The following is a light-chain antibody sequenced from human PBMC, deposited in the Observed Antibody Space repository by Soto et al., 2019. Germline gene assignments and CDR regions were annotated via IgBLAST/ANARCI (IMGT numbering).Light chain of an antibody. J-gene: IGLJ1*01. CDR3: SSYTSSSTLCV. Sequence: QSALTQPASVSGSPGQSITISCTGTSSDVGGYNYVSWYQQHPGKAPKLMLYEVSNRPSGISNRFSGSKSGNTASLTISGFQAEDEADYYCSSYTSSSTLCVFGTGTKVTVL. CDR1: SSDVGGYNY. CDR2: EVS. V-gene: IGLV2-14*01.